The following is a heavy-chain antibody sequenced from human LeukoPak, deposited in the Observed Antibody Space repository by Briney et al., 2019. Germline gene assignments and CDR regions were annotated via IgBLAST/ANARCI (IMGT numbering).Heavy chain of an antibody. J-gene: IGHJ3*02. V-gene: IGHV1-8*03. CDR3: VRIDYSNAFDI. Sequence: ASVKVSCKGSGYTFDRYGVTWVRQAPGQGLEWMGWMNPKTGNTGSAQKLQGRVTITGNTSISTAYMELSSLRSEDTAVYYCVRIDYSNAFDIWGQGTMVTVSS. D-gene: IGHD4-11*01. CDR1: GYTFDRYG. CDR2: MNPKTGNT.